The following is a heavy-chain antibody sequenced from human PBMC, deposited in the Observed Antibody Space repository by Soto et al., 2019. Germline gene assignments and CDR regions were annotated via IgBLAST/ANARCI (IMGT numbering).Heavy chain of an antibody. CDR3: AGSGYYHTSTMDV. CDR1: GGSISSGGYS. CDR2: IYHSGST. V-gene: IGHV4-30-2*01. Sequence: QLQLQESGSGLVKPSQTLSLTCAVSGGSISSGGYSWSWIRQPPGKGLEWIGYIYHSGSTSYNPSLKCAVTISVDRSKNQFSHKLTSVTATDTAVYYWAGSGYYHTSTMDVWDQGTTVTVSS. D-gene: IGHD3-22*01. J-gene: IGHJ6*02.